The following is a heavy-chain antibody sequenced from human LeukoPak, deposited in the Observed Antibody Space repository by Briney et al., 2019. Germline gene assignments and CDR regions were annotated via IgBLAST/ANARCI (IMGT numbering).Heavy chain of an antibody. CDR1: GITLSNYG. V-gene: IGHV3-23*01. CDR3: AKRGVVIRVILVGFHKEAYYFDS. J-gene: IGHJ4*02. D-gene: IGHD3-10*01. Sequence: GGSLRLSCAVSGITLSNYGMSWVRQAPGKGLEWVAGLSGSGGGTNYADSVKGRFTISRDNAKNTLYLQMNSLRAEVTAVYFCAKRGVVIRVILVGFHKEAYYFDSWGQGALVTVSS. CDR2: LSGSGGGT.